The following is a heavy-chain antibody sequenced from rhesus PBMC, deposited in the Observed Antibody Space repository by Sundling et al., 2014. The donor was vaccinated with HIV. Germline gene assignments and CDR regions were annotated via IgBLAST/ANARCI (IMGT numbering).Heavy chain of an antibody. Sequence: EVQLVESGGGLAKPGGSLRLSCAASGFTFSTYALHWVRQAPGKGLEWVSSINSGYETYYADSVKGRFTISRDNSKNTLSLQMNSLSAEDTAVYYCAKASRAFYYFDSWGQGVLVTVSS. CDR3: AKASRAFYYFDS. CDR1: GFTFSTYA. V-gene: IGHV3-103*01. CDR2: INSGYET. J-gene: IGHJ4*01.